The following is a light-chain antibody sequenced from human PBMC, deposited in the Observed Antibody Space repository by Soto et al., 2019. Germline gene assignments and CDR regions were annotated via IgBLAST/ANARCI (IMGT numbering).Light chain of an antibody. CDR1: LSVSSSY. V-gene: IGKV3-20*01. CDR2: GTS. Sequence: EIVLTQSPGTLSLSPGERATLSCRASLSVSSSYVAWYQQKPGQAPRLLIYGTSSRATGIPDRFSGSGSGTDFTLTISRLEPEDFAVFYCQQYGTSPFTFGQGTKLEIK. J-gene: IGKJ2*01. CDR3: QQYGTSPFT.